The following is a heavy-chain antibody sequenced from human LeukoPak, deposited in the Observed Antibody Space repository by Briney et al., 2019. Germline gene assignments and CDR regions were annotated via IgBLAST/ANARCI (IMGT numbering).Heavy chain of an antibody. CDR3: ARDPPGIAASGTGG. J-gene: IGHJ4*02. D-gene: IGHD6-13*01. Sequence: GGSLRLSCAASGFTVSSKYMTWVRQAPWKGLEWVSIIYSGGTTKYADSVKGRFTISRDNSKNTLYLQMNSLRVEDTAMYYCARDPPGIAASGTGGWGQGTLVTVSS. V-gene: IGHV3-53*01. CDR1: GFTVSSKY. CDR2: IYSGGTT.